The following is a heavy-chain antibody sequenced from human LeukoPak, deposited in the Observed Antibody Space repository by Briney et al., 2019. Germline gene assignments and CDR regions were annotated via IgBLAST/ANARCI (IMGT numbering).Heavy chain of an antibody. J-gene: IGHJ4*02. V-gene: IGHV1-2*06. CDR1: GYTFTGYY. CDR3: ARVGGRTTWGPTMSDSSGYYYNY. Sequence: ASVKVSCKASGYTFTGYYMHWVRQAPGQGLEWMGRINPNSGGTSYAQKFQGRVTMTRDTSISTAYMELSRLRSDDTAVYYCARVGGRTTWGPTMSDSSGYYYNYWGQGTLVTVSS. D-gene: IGHD3-22*01. CDR2: INPNSGGT.